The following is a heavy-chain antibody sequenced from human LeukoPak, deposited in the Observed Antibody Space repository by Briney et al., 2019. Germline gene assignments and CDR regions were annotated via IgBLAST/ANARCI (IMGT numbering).Heavy chain of an antibody. D-gene: IGHD3-3*01. CDR1: GVSISGSSYY. Sequence: PSETLSLTCTVSGVSISGSSYYWGWIRQPPGKGLEWIGNVYYSGTTYYNPSLKSRVTISVDTSKNQFSLKLSSVTAADTAVYYCARQDTITTPGVDYWGQGTPVTVSS. CDR3: ARQDTITTPGVDY. V-gene: IGHV4-39*01. J-gene: IGHJ4*02. CDR2: VYYSGTT.